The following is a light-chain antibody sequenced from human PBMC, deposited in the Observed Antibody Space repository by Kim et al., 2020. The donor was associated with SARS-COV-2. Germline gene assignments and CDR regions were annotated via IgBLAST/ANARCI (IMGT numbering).Light chain of an antibody. V-gene: IGKV3-20*01. CDR3: QQYSSSRT. J-gene: IGKJ1*01. CDR2: GAS. Sequence: SLSPGERATLSCRASQSVSSYSAWYQHKPGQAPRLLIYGASNRATGIPDRFSGSGSGTDFTLTISRLEPEDFAVYYCQQYSSSRTFGQGTKVDIK. CDR1: QSVSSY.